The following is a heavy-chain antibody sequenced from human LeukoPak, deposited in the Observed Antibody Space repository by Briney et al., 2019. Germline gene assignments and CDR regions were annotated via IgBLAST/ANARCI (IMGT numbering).Heavy chain of an antibody. D-gene: IGHD3-9*01. J-gene: IGHJ4*02. CDR1: GFTVSSNY. CDR2: IYSGGST. CDR3: ARAQGPYYDILTGFDY. Sequence: PGGSLRLSCAASGFTVSSNYMSWVRQAPGKGLEWVSVIYSGGSTYYADSVKGRFTISRDNSKNTLYLQMNSLRAEDTAVYYCARAQGPYYDILTGFDYWGQGTLVTVSS. V-gene: IGHV3-53*01.